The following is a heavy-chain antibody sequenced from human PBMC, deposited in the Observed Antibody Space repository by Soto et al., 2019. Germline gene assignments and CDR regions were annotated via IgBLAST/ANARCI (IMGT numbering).Heavy chain of an antibody. Sequence: ASVKVSCKASGGTFSSYAISWVRQAPGQGLEWMGGIIPIFGTANYAQKFQGRVTITADESTSTAYMELSSLRSEDTAVYYCARGGIGPDYYGSGRTFDYWGQGTLVTAPQ. D-gene: IGHD3-10*01. CDR3: ARGGIGPDYYGSGRTFDY. J-gene: IGHJ4*02. CDR2: IIPIFGTA. CDR1: GGTFSSYA. V-gene: IGHV1-69*13.